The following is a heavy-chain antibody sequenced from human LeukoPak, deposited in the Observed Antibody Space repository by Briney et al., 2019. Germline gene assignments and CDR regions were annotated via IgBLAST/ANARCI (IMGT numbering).Heavy chain of an antibody. CDR2: IKTKTDGETT. CDR1: GFTFSDAR. D-gene: IGHD6-13*01. J-gene: IGHJ4*02. CDR3: VREAAAAAGNKFDY. Sequence: GGSLRLSCAASGFTFSDARMSWVRQAPGKGLEWVGRIKTKTDGETTDYAAPVKGRFTISRDNAKNSLYLQMDSLRDEDTAVYYCVREAAAAAGNKFDYWGQGTLVTVSS. V-gene: IGHV3-15*01.